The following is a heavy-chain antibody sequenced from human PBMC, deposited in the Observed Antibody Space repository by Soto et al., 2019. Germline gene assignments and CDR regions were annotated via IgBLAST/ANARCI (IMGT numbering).Heavy chain of an antibody. CDR3: ARDMRAAPFLNGMDV. Sequence: AGSLRLSCGAAGFTFSSYCMHRVRQAPGKGREWVAVIWYDGSNKYYADSVKGRFTISRDNSKNTLYLQMNSLRAEDTAVYYWARDMRAAPFLNGMDVWGKGTTVTVSS. CDR1: GFTFSSYC. J-gene: IGHJ6*04. D-gene: IGHD3-16*01. V-gene: IGHV3-33*01. CDR2: IWYDGSNK.